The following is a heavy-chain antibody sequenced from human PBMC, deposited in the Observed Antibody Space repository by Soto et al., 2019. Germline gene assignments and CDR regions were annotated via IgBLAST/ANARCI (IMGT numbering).Heavy chain of an antibody. CDR3: ARDGQELRPYYYYYYMDV. CDR1: GFTFTSYG. D-gene: IGHD1-26*01. Sequence: QVQLVESGGGVVQPGRSLRLSCAVSGFTFTSYGIHWVRQAPGKGLEWVAVISYDGSNKYYADSVKGRFTISRDNSKNTRDLHMDSLRVDDTAVYYCARDGQELRPYYYYYYMDVWGKGTTVTVSS. V-gene: IGHV3-30*03. CDR2: ISYDGSNK. J-gene: IGHJ6*03.